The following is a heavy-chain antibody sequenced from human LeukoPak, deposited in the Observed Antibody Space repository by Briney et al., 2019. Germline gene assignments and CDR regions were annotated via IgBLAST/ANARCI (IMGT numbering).Heavy chain of an antibody. CDR2: TYSGGST. D-gene: IGHD3-22*01. J-gene: IGHJ4*02. CDR3: ATYYYDSSGYYYPTDY. V-gene: IGHV3-53*01. Sequence: GGSLRLSCAASGFTVSSNYMSWVRQALGKGLEWVSVTYSGGSTYYADSVKGRFTISRDNSKNTLYLQMNSLRAEDTAVYYCATYYYDSSGYYYPTDYWGQGTLVTVSS. CDR1: GFTVSSNY.